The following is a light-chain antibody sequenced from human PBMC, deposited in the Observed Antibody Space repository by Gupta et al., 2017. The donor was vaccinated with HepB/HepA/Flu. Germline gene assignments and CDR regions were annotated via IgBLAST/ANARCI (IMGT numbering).Light chain of an antibody. V-gene: IGKV1-39*01. CDR2: GAS. Sequence: LXAXXGDRVNITCRASQSINLYLNWYQQKPGQAPRLLISGASSLQSGVPSRFTGGGSGTDFTLTISSLQPADFATYFCQQSYSTLLTFGEGTKVEIK. J-gene: IGKJ4*01. CDR1: QSINLY. CDR3: QQSYSTLLT.